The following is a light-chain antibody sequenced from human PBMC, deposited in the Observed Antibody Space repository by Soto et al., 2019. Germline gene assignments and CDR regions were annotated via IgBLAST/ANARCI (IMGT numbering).Light chain of an antibody. Sequence: QSVLTQPPSASGTPGQRVTISCSGSSSNIGSNYVYWYHQLPGTAPKLVIYRNNQRPSGVPDRFSGSKSGTSASLAISGLRSEDEADYYCAAWDDSLSGVVFGGGTQLTVL. CDR3: AAWDDSLSGVV. J-gene: IGLJ2*01. CDR2: RNN. V-gene: IGLV1-47*01. CDR1: SSNIGSNY.